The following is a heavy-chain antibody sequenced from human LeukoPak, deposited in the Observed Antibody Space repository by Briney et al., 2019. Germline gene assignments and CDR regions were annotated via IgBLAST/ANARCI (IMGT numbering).Heavy chain of an antibody. V-gene: IGHV4-59*01. J-gene: IGHJ4*02. CDR1: GGSISSYY. CDR3: ARRAYSGSYLDY. D-gene: IGHD1-26*01. CDR2: IYYSGST. Sequence: PSETLSLTCTVSGGSISSYYWSWIRQPPGEGLEWIGYIYYSGSTNYNPSLKSRVTISADTSKKQFSLKLSSVTAADTAVYYCARRAYSGSYLDYWGQGTLVTVSS.